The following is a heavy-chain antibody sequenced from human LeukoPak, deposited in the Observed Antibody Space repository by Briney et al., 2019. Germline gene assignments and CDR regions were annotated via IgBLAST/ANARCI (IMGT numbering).Heavy chain of an antibody. J-gene: IGHJ5*02. D-gene: IGHD1/OR15-1a*01. CDR1: GTSFTHYY. CDR2: INHSGDT. V-gene: IGHV4-34*01. CDR3: ARGPGTVGLSP. Sequence: NPSETLSLTCNVSGTSFTHYYWSWIRQTPEKGLEWIGQINHSGDTSYNPSLRSRVTLSVDGSKNQFSLKVTSVTAADTGVYYCARGPGTVGLSPWGQGTLVTVSS.